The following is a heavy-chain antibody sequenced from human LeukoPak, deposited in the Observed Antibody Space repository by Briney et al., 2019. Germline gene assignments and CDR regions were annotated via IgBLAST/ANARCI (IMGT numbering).Heavy chain of an antibody. CDR3: ARRLTVTTSLGWFDP. D-gene: IGHD4-17*01. CDR1: GYSVSSNW. Sequence: GESLKISCKGSGYSVSSNWIAWVRQMPGKGLEWMGIIYPGDSDTRYSPSFQGQVTFSVDKSINTAYLQWSSLKASDTAIYYCARRLTVTTSLGWFDPWGQGTLVTVSS. V-gene: IGHV5-51*01. J-gene: IGHJ5*02. CDR2: IYPGDSDT.